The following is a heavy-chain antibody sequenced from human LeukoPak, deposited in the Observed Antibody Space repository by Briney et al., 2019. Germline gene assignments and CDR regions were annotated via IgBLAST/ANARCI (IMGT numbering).Heavy chain of an antibody. J-gene: IGHJ4*02. Sequence: SETLSLTCAVYGGSFSGCYWSWIRQPPGKGLEWIGEIKHSGSTNYNPSLKSRVTISVDTSKNQFSLKLSSVTAADTAVYYCARRAALAGTGGYYFDYWGQGTLVTVSS. CDR1: GGSFSGCY. CDR2: IKHSGST. CDR3: ARRAALAGTGGYYFDY. D-gene: IGHD6-13*01. V-gene: IGHV4-34*01.